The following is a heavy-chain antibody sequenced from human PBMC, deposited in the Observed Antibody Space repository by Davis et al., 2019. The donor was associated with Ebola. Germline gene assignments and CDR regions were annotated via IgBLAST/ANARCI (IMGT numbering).Heavy chain of an antibody. CDR3: VRGWLRSAFDY. Sequence: HSQTLSLTCAISGNSVSSNSAACNWIRQSPSRGLEWLGRTYYNSKWYNDYALSVKSRITINPDTPKNQFSLQLNSVTPEDTAVYYCVRGWLRSAFDYWGQGTLVTVSS. D-gene: IGHD5-12*01. J-gene: IGHJ4*02. V-gene: IGHV6-1*01. CDR2: TYYNSKWYN. CDR1: GNSVSSNSAA.